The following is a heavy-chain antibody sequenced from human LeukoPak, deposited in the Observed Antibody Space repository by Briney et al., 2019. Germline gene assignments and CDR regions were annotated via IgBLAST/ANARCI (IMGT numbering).Heavy chain of an antibody. CDR3: ARHTDYGDYYFDY. V-gene: IGHV5-51*01. CDR2: IYPGDSDT. CDR1: GYRFTSYW. D-gene: IGHD4-17*01. Sequence: GESLKISCKGSGYRFTSYWIGWVRQMSGKGLEWMGIIYPGDSDTRYSPSFQGQVTISADKSISTAYLQWSSLKASDTAMYYCARHTDYGDYYFDYWGQGTLVTVSS. J-gene: IGHJ4*02.